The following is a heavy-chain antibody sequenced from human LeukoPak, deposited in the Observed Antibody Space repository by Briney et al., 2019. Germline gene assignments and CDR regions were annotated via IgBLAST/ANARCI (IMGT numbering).Heavy chain of an antibody. J-gene: IGHJ4*02. CDR1: GGTFGSYA. D-gene: IGHD4-17*01. CDR2: IIPIFGTA. Sequence: SVKVSCKASGGTFGSYAISWVRQAPGQGLEWMGGIIPIFGTANYAQKFQGRVTITADESTSTAYMELSSLRSEDTAVYYCARGGIDYGDYNPFDYWGQGTLVTVSS. V-gene: IGHV1-69*13. CDR3: ARGGIDYGDYNPFDY.